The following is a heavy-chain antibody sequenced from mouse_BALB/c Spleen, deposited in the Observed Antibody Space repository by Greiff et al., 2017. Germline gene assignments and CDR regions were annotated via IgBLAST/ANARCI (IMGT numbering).Heavy chain of an antibody. CDR3: ARRGANWDWYFDV. D-gene: IGHD4-1*01. CDR1: GYAFTNYL. Sequence: QVQLQQSGAELVRPGTSVKVSCKASGYAFTNYLIEWVKQRPGQGLEWIGVINPGSGGTNYNEKFKGKATLTADKSSSTAYMQLSSLTSDDSAVYFCARRGANWDWYFDVWGAGTTVTVSS. CDR2: INPGSGGT. V-gene: IGHV1-54*01. J-gene: IGHJ1*01.